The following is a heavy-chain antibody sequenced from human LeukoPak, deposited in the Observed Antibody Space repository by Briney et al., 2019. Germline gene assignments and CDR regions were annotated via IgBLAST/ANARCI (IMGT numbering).Heavy chain of an antibody. CDR1: GFTFSSYA. D-gene: IGHD3-3*01. J-gene: IGHJ3*02. CDR3: AKDVYDFWSGYYPNDAFDI. V-gene: IGHV3-23*01. Sequence: GGSLRLSCAASGFTFSSYAMSWVRQALGKGLEWVSAIRGSGGSTYYADSVKGRFTISRDNSKNTLYLQMNSLRAEDTAVYYCAKDVYDFWSGYYPNDAFDIWGQGTMVTVSS. CDR2: IRGSGGST.